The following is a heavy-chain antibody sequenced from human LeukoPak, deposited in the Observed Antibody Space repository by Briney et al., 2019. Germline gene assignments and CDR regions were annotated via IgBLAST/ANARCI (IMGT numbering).Heavy chain of an antibody. CDR2: IYYSGYT. V-gene: IGHV4-59*01. CDR1: GSSISTSY. J-gene: IGHJ4*02. D-gene: IGHD1-26*01. CDR3: ARARSDSGRFDS. Sequence: PSETLSLTCTFSGSSISTSYWSWIRQPPGKGLEWIAYIYYSGYTNYNPSLKSRVTISTDTSKNQFSLKLSSVTAADTAVYYCARARSDSGRFDSWGQGTLVTVSS.